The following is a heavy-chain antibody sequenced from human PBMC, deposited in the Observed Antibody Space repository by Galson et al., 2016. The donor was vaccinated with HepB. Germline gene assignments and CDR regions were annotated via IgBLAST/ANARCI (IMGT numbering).Heavy chain of an antibody. J-gene: IGHJ5*02. V-gene: IGHV1-3*01. Sequence: SVKVSCKASGYTFSKYGMQWVRQAPGQSLEWMGWINAGDGHTKYSQKFQGRVTITRDTSASTAYMELSSLTSEDTAVYYCARDPSGDTTGWYAWFDPWGQGTQVTVSS. CDR3: ARDPSGDTTGWYAWFDP. CDR2: INAGDGHT. D-gene: IGHD6-19*01. CDR1: GYTFSKYG.